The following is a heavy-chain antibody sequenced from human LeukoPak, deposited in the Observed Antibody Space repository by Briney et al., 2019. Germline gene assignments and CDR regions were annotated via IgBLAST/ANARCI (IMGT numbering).Heavy chain of an antibody. CDR1: GFTSSDHY. CDR2: ISGSGGST. V-gene: IGHV3-23*01. J-gene: IGHJ4*02. CDR3: AKDRSLGVTAAINY. D-gene: IGHD2-2*02. Sequence: GGSLRLSCVVSGFTSSDHYIDWARQAPGKGLEWVSAISGSGGSTYCADSVKGRFTISRDNSKNTLYLQMNSLRAEDTAVYYCAKDRSLGVTAAINYWGQGTLATVSS.